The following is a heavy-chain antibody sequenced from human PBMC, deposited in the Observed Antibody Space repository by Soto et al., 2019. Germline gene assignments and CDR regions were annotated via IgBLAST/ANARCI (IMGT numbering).Heavy chain of an antibody. CDR1: GGSISSGGYS. CDR2: IYHSGST. J-gene: IGHJ5*02. V-gene: IGHV4-30-2*01. Sequence: SETLSLTCAVSGGSISSGGYSWSWIRQPPGKGLEWIGYIYHSGSTYYNPSLKSRVTISVDRSKNQFSLKLSSVTAADTAVYYCASYNWNANCFDPCGQRTLVTVSS. D-gene: IGHD1-20*01. CDR3: ASYNWNANCFDP.